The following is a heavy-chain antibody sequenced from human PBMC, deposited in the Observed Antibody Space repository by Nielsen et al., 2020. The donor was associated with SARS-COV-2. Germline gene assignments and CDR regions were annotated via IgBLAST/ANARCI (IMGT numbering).Heavy chain of an antibody. CDR1: GYTFTSYY. J-gene: IGHJ3*02. CDR2: IIPIFGTA. Sequence: SVKVSCKASGYTFTSYYMHWVRQAPGQGLEWMGGIIPIFGTANYAQKFQGRVTITADGSTSTAYMELSSLRSEDTAVYYCARWADVDTAMVNDAFDIWGQGTMVTVSS. CDR3: ARWADVDTAMVNDAFDI. D-gene: IGHD5-18*01. V-gene: IGHV1-69*13.